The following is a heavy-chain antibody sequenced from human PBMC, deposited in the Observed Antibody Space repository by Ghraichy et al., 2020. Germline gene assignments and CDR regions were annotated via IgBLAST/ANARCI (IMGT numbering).Heavy chain of an antibody. J-gene: IGHJ4*02. V-gene: IGHV3-23*01. CDR3: AKESVTGVTGPDY. CDR1: GFTFSSYA. CDR2: ISGSGGST. D-gene: IGHD4-23*01. Sequence: GGSLRLSCAASGFTFSSYAMSWVRQAPGKGLEWVSAISGSGGSTYYADSVKGRFTISRDYSKNTLYLQMNSLRAEDAALYYCAKESVTGVTGPDYWGQGTLVSVSS.